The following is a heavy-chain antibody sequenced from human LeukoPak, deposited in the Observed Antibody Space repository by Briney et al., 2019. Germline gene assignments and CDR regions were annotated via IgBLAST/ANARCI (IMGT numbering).Heavy chain of an antibody. CDR1: GYTFTSYG. J-gene: IGHJ6*03. CDR3: ARDSRDSSGYYYYYYMDV. Sequence: ASVKVSCKASGYTFTSYGISWLRQAPGQGLEWMGWISAYNGNTNYAQKLQGRVTMTRDTSTSTVYMELSSLRSEDTAVYYCARDSRDSSGYYYYYYMDVWGKGTTVTVSS. V-gene: IGHV1-18*01. CDR2: ISAYNGNT. D-gene: IGHD3-22*01.